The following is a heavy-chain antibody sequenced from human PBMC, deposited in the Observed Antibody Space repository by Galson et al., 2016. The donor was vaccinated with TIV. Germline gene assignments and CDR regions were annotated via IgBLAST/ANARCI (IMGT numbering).Heavy chain of an antibody. CDR1: GFIFSSYS. CDR2: ISISSSYI. D-gene: IGHD6-19*01. Sequence: LRLSCAASGFIFSSYSMDWVRQAPGKGLEWVSSISISSSYIYYADSVKGRFTVSRDNSKSTLFLEMNSLRAEDTAVYYCAKDSTYSGGWFWFYWGQGTLVTVSS. J-gene: IGHJ4*02. CDR3: AKDSTYSGGWFWFY. V-gene: IGHV3-21*04.